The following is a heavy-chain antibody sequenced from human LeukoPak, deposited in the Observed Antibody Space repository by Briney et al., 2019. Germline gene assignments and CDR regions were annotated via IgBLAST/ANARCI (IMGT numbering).Heavy chain of an antibody. Sequence: GASVKVSCKASGYTFTSYYVHWVRQAPGQGLEWMGIINPSSGSTTYAQKFQGRLTMTRDTSTTTVYMELSSLRSEDTAVYYCARVRFSSGWYIAFDIWGQGTMVTVSS. CDR3: ARVRFSSGWYIAFDI. J-gene: IGHJ3*02. V-gene: IGHV1-46*01. D-gene: IGHD6-19*01. CDR1: GYTFTSYY. CDR2: INPSSGST.